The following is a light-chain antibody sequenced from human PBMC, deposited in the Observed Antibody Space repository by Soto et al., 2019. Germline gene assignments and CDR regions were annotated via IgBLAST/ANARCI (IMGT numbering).Light chain of an antibody. V-gene: IGLV2-14*01. CDR3: SSYTSSPYV. CDR2: DVS. Sequence: QSALTQPASVSWSPGQSITISCTGTSSDVGGYNYVSWYQQHPGKAPKLMIYDVSNRPSGVSNRFSGSKSGNTASLTISGLQAEDEADYYCSSYTSSPYVFGNGTKVTVL. CDR1: SSDVGGYNY. J-gene: IGLJ1*01.